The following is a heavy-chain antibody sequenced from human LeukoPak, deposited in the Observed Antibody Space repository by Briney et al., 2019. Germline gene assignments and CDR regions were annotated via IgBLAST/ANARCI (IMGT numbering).Heavy chain of an antibody. Sequence: GVSLKISCKGSGYSFTSYWIGWVRQIPGKGLDWIGIIYPADSDTRYSPSFQGQVTISADKSISTAYLQWSSLKASDTAMYYCASPGSSIAARLGYWGQGTLVTVSS. V-gene: IGHV5-51*01. D-gene: IGHD6-6*01. CDR2: IYPADSDT. CDR3: ASPGSSIAARLGY. CDR1: GYSFTSYW. J-gene: IGHJ4*02.